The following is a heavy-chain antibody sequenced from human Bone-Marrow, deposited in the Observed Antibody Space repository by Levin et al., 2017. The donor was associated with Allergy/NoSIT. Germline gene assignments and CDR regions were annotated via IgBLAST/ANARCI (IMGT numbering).Heavy chain of an antibody. D-gene: IGHD2-21*01. CDR1: GFTFSVYG. CDR3: ARDSHISSQLDY. V-gene: IGHV3-33*01. J-gene: IGHJ4*02. CDR2: TWYDGSKT. Sequence: PGGSLRLSCAASGFTFSVYGMHWVRQAPGKGLEWVAFTWYDGSKTYYLDSVKGRFTISRDNSENTLHLQMNNLLAEDTAVYFCARDSHISSQLDYWGQGTLVSVSS.